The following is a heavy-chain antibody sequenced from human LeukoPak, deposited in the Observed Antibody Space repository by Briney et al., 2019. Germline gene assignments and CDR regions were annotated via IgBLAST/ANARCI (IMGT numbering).Heavy chain of an antibody. CDR3: ARDSGVTTQPFDI. J-gene: IGHJ3*02. D-gene: IGHD4-17*01. CDR1: GGSISNTNW. CDR2: IYHSGST. Sequence: SETLSLTCAVSGGSISNTNWWSWVRQPPGKGLEWIGEIYHSGSTNYNPSLKSRVTISVDKSKNQFSLKLTSVTAADTAVYYCARDSGVTTQPFDIWGQGTVVTVSS. V-gene: IGHV4-4*02.